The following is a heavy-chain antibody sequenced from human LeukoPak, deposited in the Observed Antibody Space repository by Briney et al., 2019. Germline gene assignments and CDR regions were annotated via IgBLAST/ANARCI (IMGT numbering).Heavy chain of an antibody. Sequence: ASVKVSCQASGDTFIDYYIHWVRQAPGQGLEWMGWINPNNGDTNYVQKFQGRVTMTRDTSISTAYMELSRLTSDDTAVYYCARDSSYKPLDYWGQGTLVTVSS. CDR3: ARDSSYKPLDY. J-gene: IGHJ4*02. V-gene: IGHV1-2*02. CDR2: INPNNGDT. D-gene: IGHD1-26*01. CDR1: GDTFIDYY.